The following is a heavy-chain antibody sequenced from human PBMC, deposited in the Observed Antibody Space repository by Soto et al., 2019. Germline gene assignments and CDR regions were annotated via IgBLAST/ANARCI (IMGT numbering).Heavy chain of an antibody. V-gene: IGHV1-69*06. Sequence: QVQLVQSGAEVKKPGSSVKVSCKASGGSFNSYAMSWVRQAPGQGLEWVGGIIPMFGPANYAQKFQGRVTITADKSTSKAYMELSSLRSEDTAVYYCARDRDPYSSSSYGNYCDLWGHGTLVTVSS. D-gene: IGHD6-6*01. CDR3: ARDRDPYSSSSYGNYCDL. CDR1: GGSFNSYA. J-gene: IGHJ4*01. CDR2: IIPMFGPA.